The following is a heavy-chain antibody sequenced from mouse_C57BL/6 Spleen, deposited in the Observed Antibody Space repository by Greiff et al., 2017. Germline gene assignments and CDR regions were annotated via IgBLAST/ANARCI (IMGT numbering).Heavy chain of an antibody. CDR2: INPGSGGT. CDR1: GYAFTNYL. D-gene: IGHD6-1*01. J-gene: IGHJ3*02. V-gene: IGHV1-54*01. CDR3: ARSGAAQ. Sequence: QVQLQQSGAELVRPGTSVKVSCKASGYAFTNYLIEWVKQRPGQGLEWIGVINPGSGGTNYNEKVKGKATLTADKDASTAYMQLSSLTSEDSAVYFCARSGAAQWGQGTLVTVSA.